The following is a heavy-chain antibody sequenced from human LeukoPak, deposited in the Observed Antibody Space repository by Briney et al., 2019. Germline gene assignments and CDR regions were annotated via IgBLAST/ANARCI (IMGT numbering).Heavy chain of an antibody. D-gene: IGHD6-13*01. CDR3: GRGTTMAATAN. V-gene: IGHV4-39*07. J-gene: IGHJ4*02. CDR1: GGSISSRNYY. CDR2: IYYSGTT. Sequence: PSETLSLTCTVSGGSISSRNYYWGWIRQPPGKGLEWIGSIYYSGTTYYNPSLKSRVTISLDTSKNQFSLNLSSVTAADTAEYYCGRGTTMAATANWGQGTLVTVSS.